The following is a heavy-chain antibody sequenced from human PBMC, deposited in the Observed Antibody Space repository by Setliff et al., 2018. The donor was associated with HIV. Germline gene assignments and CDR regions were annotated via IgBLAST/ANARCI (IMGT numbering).Heavy chain of an antibody. CDR2: IYNSVTT. Sequence: PSETLSLTCIVSGASISSNTWSWIRQAPGKGLQWIGFIYNSVTTNYNPSLKSRVTISLDTSKNQFSLKLTSVTAADTAVYYCARGASSWFGELNYFDYWGQGTLVTVSS. J-gene: IGHJ4*02. CDR3: ARGASSWFGELNYFDY. V-gene: IGHV4-59*01. D-gene: IGHD3-10*01. CDR1: GASISSNT.